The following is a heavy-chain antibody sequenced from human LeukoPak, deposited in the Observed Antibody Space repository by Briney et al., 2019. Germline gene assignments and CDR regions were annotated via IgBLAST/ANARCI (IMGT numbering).Heavy chain of an antibody. J-gene: IGHJ4*02. Sequence: SGGSLRLSCAASGFRFSGHYMRWIRQAPGKGLEWISYITNSGDFVNYADSVKGRFTTSRDNAKNSLYLQMNSLRAEDTAVYYCAREARATPDFWGQGTVVTVSS. CDR2: ITNSGDFV. D-gene: IGHD1-26*01. V-gene: IGHV3-11*01. CDR1: GFRFSGHY. CDR3: AREARATPDF.